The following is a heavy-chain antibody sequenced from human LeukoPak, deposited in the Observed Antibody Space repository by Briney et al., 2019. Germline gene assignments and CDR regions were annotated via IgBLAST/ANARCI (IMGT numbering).Heavy chain of an antibody. J-gene: IGHJ4*02. CDR2: IGTAGDT. Sequence: GESLRLSCAASGFTFSSYDMHWVRQATGKGLEWVSAIGTAGDTYYPGSVKGRFTISRENAKNSLYLQMNSLRAGDTAVYYCARGRRSHIVVVPAAIDYWGQGTLVTVSS. CDR1: GFTFSSYD. D-gene: IGHD2-2*01. V-gene: IGHV3-13*04. CDR3: ARGRRSHIVVVPAAIDY.